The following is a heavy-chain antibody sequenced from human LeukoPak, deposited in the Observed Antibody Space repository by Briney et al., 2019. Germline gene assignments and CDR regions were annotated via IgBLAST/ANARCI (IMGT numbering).Heavy chain of an antibody. CDR3: ARDATVAYSFDY. CDR1: GFTFSSYW. D-gene: IGHD4-23*01. CDR2: IKQDGSEK. J-gene: IGHJ4*02. Sequence: PGGSLRLSCAASGFTFSSYWMSWVRQAPGKGLERVANIKQDGSEKYYVDSVKGRFTISRDNAKNSLYLHMNSLRAEDTAVYYCARDATVAYSFDYWGQGTLVTVSS. V-gene: IGHV3-7*01.